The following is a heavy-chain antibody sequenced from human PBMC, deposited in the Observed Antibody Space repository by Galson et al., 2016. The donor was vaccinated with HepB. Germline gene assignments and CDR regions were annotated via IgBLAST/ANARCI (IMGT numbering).Heavy chain of an antibody. Sequence: SLRLSCAASGFIFSSHTMNWVRQAPGKGLEWIAHIASTDGTTDYADSVKGRFTISRDNAKNPLFLQMNSLRADDTALYYCARGEGSGSWLVGHWGQGTLVTVSS. CDR2: IASTDGTT. CDR1: GFIFSSHT. D-gene: IGHD1-26*01. V-gene: IGHV3-48*01. CDR3: ARGEGSGSWLVGH. J-gene: IGHJ4*02.